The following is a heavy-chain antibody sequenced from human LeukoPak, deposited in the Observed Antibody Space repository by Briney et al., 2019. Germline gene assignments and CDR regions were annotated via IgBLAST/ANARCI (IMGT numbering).Heavy chain of an antibody. CDR3: ARDLAMVRGARYRPYNWFDP. CDR2: IIPTFGTA. V-gene: IGHV1-69*13. Sequence: EASVKVSCKASGYTFTRYYMHWVRQAPGQGLEWMGGIIPTFGTAAYAQKFQGRVTISADESTSTAYMELSSLTSEDTAVYYCARDLAMVRGARYRPYNWFDPWGQGTLVTVSS. D-gene: IGHD3-10*01. J-gene: IGHJ5*02. CDR1: GYTFTRYY.